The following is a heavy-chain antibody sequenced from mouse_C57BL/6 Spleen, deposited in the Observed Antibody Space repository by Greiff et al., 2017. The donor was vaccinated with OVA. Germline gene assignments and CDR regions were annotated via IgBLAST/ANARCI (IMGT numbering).Heavy chain of an antibody. Sequence: DVQLQESGPGLVKPSQSLSLTCSVTGYSITSGYYWNWIRQFPGNKLEWMGYISYDGSNNYNPSLKNRISITRDTAKNQFFLKLNSVTTEDTATYYCARDLARKYLDVWGTGTTVTVSS. CDR1: GYSITSGYY. J-gene: IGHJ1*03. V-gene: IGHV3-6*01. CDR3: ARDLARKYLDV. CDR2: ISYDGSN.